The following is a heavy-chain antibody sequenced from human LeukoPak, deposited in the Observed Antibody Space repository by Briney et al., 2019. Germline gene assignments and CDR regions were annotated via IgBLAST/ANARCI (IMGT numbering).Heavy chain of an antibody. CDR2: INSDGSST. CDR3: ARVDGASGISSWYSGYYYYYGMDV. CDR1: GFIFSSYW. J-gene: IGHJ6*02. V-gene: IGHV3-74*01. D-gene: IGHD6-13*01. Sequence: PGGSLRLSCAASGFIFSSYWMHWVRQAPGKGLVWVSRINSDGSSTSYADSVKGRFTISRDTAKNTLYLQMNSLRAEDTAVYYCARVDGASGISSWYSGYYYYYGMDVWGQGTTVTVSS.